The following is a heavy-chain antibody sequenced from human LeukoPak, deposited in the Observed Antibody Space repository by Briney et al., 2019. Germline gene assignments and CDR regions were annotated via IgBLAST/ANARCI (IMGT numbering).Heavy chain of an antibody. CDR1: GGSISSYY. D-gene: IGHD3-22*01. CDR2: IYYSGST. CDR3: ARAVDYYDSSGYYYVPLFYFDY. Sequence: SETLSLTCTVSGGSISSYYWSWIRQPPGKGLEWIGYIYYSGSTNYNPSLRSRVTISVDTSKNQFSLKLSSVTAADTAVYYCARAVDYYDSSGYYYVPLFYFDYWGQGTLVTVSS. V-gene: IGHV4-59*08. J-gene: IGHJ4*02.